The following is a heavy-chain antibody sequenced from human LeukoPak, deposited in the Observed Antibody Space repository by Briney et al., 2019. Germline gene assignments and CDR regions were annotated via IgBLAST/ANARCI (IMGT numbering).Heavy chain of an antibody. CDR3: VRSAGPLDY. CDR2: TYYRSKWHN. J-gene: IGHJ4*02. V-gene: IGHV6-1*01. CDR1: GDSVSSKSAA. Sequence: SQTLSLTCAISGDSVSSKSAAWNWIRQSPSRGLEWLGGTYYRSKWHNGYAVSVKSRITINPDTSKNQFSLHLNSVTPEDTAVYYCVRSAGPLDYWGQGTLVTVSS. D-gene: IGHD1-14*01.